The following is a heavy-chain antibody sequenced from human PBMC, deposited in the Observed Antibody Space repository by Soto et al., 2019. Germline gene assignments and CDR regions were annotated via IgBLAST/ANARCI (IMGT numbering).Heavy chain of an antibody. D-gene: IGHD3-16*01. CDR1: GYTFTSYA. V-gene: IGHV1-3*01. J-gene: IGHJ2*01. CDR2: INAGNGNT. Sequence: QVQLVQSGAEVKKPGASVKVSYKASGYTFTSYAMHWVRQAPGQRLEWMGWINAGNGNTKYSQKFQGRVTITRDTSASTAYMELSSLRSEDTAVYYCARGGGLYWYFDLWGRGTLVTVSS. CDR3: ARGGGLYWYFDL.